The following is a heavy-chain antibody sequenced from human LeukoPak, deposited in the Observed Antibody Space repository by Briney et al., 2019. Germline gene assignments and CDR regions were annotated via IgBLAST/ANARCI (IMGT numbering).Heavy chain of an antibody. Sequence: GASVKVSCKASGFTFTSSAMQWVRQARGQRLEWIGWIVVGSGNTNYAQKFQERVTITRDMSTSTAYMELSSLRSEDTAVYYCAASYSGYDFPFDYWGQGTLVTVSS. D-gene: IGHD5-12*01. CDR1: GFTFTSSA. CDR3: AASYSGYDFPFDY. CDR2: IVVGSGNT. V-gene: IGHV1-58*02. J-gene: IGHJ4*02.